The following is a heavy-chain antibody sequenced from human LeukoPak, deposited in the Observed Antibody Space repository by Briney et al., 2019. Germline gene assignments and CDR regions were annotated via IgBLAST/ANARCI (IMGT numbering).Heavy chain of an antibody. CDR2: TKQDGSEK. Sequence: GGSLRLSCAASGFTFSSYWMSWVRQAPGKGLEWVANTKQDGSEKYYMDSVKARFTISRDNAKNSLSLQMNSLRAEDTAVYYCVRDGGVSGYDLLDYWGQGTLVTVSS. D-gene: IGHD5-12*01. V-gene: IGHV3-7*01. CDR3: VRDGGVSGYDLLDY. CDR1: GFTFSSYW. J-gene: IGHJ4*02.